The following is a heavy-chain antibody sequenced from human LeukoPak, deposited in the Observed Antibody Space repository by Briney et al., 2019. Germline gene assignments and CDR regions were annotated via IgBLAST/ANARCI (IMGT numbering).Heavy chain of an antibody. Sequence: QTGGSLRLSCAASGLTFSSYAMSWVRQAPGKGLEWVSAISGSGGSTYHADSVKGRFTISRDNSKNTLYLQMNSLRAEDTAVYYCAKDLWVTTHKPNWFDPWGQGTLVTVSS. CDR1: GLTFSSYA. CDR3: AKDLWVTTHKPNWFDP. J-gene: IGHJ5*02. V-gene: IGHV3-23*01. CDR2: ISGSGGST. D-gene: IGHD1-1*01.